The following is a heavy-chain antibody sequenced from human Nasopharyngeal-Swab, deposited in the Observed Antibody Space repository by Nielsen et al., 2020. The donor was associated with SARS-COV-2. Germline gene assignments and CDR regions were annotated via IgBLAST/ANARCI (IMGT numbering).Heavy chain of an antibody. CDR2: IDPSDSYT. CDR3: AHQGVTGTTGGFDY. J-gene: IGHJ4*02. V-gene: IGHV5-10-1*01. D-gene: IGHD1-7*01. CDR1: GYSFTSYW. Sequence: GESLKISFKGSGYSFTSYWISRVRQMPGKGLEWMGRIDPSDSYTNYSPSFQGHVTISADKSISTAYLQWSSLKASDTAMYYCAHQGVTGTTGGFDYWGQGTLVTVSS.